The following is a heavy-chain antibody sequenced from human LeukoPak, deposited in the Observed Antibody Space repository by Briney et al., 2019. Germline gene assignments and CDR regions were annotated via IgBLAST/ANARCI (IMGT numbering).Heavy chain of an antibody. V-gene: IGHV1-18*01. CDR2: ISGSNGNT. CDR1: GFTFISYG. Sequence: GASVKVSCKTSGFTFISYGISWVRQAPGQGLEWMGWISGSNGNTNYAQKLQGRVTMTTDTSTSTAYMELRSLRSDDTAVYYCARVESLLYYYYMDVWGKGTTVTVSS. J-gene: IGHJ6*03. CDR3: ARVESLLYYYYMDV. D-gene: IGHD5-24*01.